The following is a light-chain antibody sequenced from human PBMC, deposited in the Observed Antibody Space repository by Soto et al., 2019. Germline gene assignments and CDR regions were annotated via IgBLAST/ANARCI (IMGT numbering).Light chain of an antibody. J-gene: IGKJ5*01. Sequence: EIVLTQSPATLSLSPGERATLSCRASQSVSSYLAWYQQKPGQAPRLLIYDASNRATGIPARFSGSGSGTDITLTISSLEPEDFAVYYCQQRGNWITFGQGTRLEIK. CDR1: QSVSSY. CDR2: DAS. CDR3: QQRGNWIT. V-gene: IGKV3-11*01.